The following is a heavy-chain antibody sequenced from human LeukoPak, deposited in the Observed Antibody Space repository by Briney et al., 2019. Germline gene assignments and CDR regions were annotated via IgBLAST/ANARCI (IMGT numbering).Heavy chain of an antibody. D-gene: IGHD2-2*01. J-gene: IGHJ4*02. Sequence: PGGSLRLSCAASGFPVSSNYMSWVRQAPGKGLEWVSVIYWGGSTYYADSVKGRLSISRDNSKNTLYLQMNSLRAEDTAVYYCARVHQYYFDSWGQGTLVTVSS. CDR2: IYWGGST. CDR3: ARVHQYYFDS. V-gene: IGHV3-66*02. CDR1: GFPVSSNY.